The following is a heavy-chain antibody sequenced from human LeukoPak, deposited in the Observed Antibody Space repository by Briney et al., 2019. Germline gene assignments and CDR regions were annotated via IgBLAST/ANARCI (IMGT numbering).Heavy chain of an antibody. V-gene: IGHV4-61*02. CDR3: ARGNFFCSGGSCASAFDI. J-gene: IGHJ3*02. Sequence: TLSLTCSVSGGPISSGRYYWSWIRQPAGKGLEWIGRLYTSGSTNYNPSLKSRVTISVDTSKNQFSLKLSSVTAADTAVYYGARGNFFCSGGSCASAFDIWGQGTMVTVSS. CDR1: GGPISSGRYY. CDR2: LYTSGST. D-gene: IGHD2-15*01.